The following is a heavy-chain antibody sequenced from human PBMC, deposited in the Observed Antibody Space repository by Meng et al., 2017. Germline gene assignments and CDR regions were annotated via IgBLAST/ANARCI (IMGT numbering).Heavy chain of an antibody. J-gene: IGHJ4*02. Sequence: QGQLVQSGAEVKKPGSSVKVSCKASGGTFSSYGMRGVRQAPGQGLEWMGIINPSGGSTSYAQKFQGRVTMTRDTSTSTVYMELSSLRSEDTAVYYCARSDTAMGSYYFDYWGQGTLVTVSS. V-gene: IGHV1-46*01. CDR3: ARSDTAMGSYYFDY. CDR1: GGTFSSYG. D-gene: IGHD5-18*01. CDR2: INPSGGST.